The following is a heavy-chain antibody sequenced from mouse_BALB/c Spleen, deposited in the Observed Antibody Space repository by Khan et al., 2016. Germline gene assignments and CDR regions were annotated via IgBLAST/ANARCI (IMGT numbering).Heavy chain of an antibody. CDR1: GYTFSSYW. CDR3: ARDDEAMDY. CDR2: ILPGSGST. V-gene: IGHV1-9*01. D-gene: IGHD2-3*01. Sequence: QVQLKQSGAELMKPGASVKISCKATGYTFSSYWIEWVKQRPGHGLEWIGEILPGSGSTNYNEKFKGKATFTADTSSNTAYMQLSSLTSEDSAVYYCARDDEAMDYWGQGTSVTVSS. J-gene: IGHJ4*01.